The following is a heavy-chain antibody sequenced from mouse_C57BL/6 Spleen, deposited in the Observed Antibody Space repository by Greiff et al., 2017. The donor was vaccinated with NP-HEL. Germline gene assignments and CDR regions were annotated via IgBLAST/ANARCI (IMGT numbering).Heavy chain of an antibody. CDR3: AKGHYGSSYVAWFAY. D-gene: IGHD1-1*01. V-gene: IGHV5-17*01. Sequence: EVMLVESGGGLVKPGGSLKLSCAASGFTFSDYGMHWVRQAPEKGLEWVAYISSGSSTIYYADTVKGRFTISRDNAKNTLFLQMTSLRSEDTAMYYCAKGHYGSSYVAWFAYWGQGTLVTVSA. J-gene: IGHJ3*01. CDR2: ISSGSSTI. CDR1: GFTFSDYG.